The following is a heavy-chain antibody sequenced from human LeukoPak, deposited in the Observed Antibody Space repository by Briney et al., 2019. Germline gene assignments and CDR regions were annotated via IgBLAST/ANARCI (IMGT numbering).Heavy chain of an antibody. CDR2: ISGSGGST. V-gene: IGHV3-23*01. CDR3: AKDTLTYCGGDCPVDY. J-gene: IGHJ4*02. Sequence: PGGSLRLSCAASGFTFSSYAMSWVRQAPGKGLEWVSAISGSGGSTYYADSVKGRFTISRDNSKNTLYLQMNSLRAEDTAVYYCAKDTLTYCGGDCPVDYWGQGTLVTVSS. CDR1: GFTFSSYA. D-gene: IGHD2-21*01.